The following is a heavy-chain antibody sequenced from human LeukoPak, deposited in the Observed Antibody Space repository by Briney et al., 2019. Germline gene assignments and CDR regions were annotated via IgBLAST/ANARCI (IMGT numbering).Heavy chain of an antibody. Sequence: PGGSLRLSCAASGFTFSDYYMSWVRQAPGKGLEWVSAISGSGGSTYYADSVKGRFTISRDNSKNTLYLQMNSLRAEDTAVYYCAKEGYCSSTSCFYAEYFQHWGQGTLVTVSS. CDR1: GFTFSDYY. V-gene: IGHV3-23*01. J-gene: IGHJ1*01. D-gene: IGHD2-2*01. CDR2: ISGSGGST. CDR3: AKEGYCSSTSCFYAEYFQH.